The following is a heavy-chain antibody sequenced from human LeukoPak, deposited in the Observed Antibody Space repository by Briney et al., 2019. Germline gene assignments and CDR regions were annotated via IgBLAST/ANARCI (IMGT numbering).Heavy chain of an antibody. J-gene: IGHJ4*02. CDR1: GFTVSSNY. D-gene: IGHD3-10*01. V-gene: IGHV3-66*01. CDR2: IYSGGST. Sequence: PGGSLRLSCAASGFTVSSNYMSWVRQAPGKGLEWVSVIYSGGSTYYADSVKGRFTISRDNSKNTLYLQMNSLRVGDTAVYYCSRGGNQYYFDYWGQGTLVTVSS. CDR3: SRGGNQYYFDY.